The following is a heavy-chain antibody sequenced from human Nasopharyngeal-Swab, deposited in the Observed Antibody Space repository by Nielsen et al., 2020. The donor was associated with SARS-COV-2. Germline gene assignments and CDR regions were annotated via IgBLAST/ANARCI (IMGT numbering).Heavy chain of an antibody. CDR3: ARDLSYYDSSGYPGDY. CDR2: ISYDGSNK. J-gene: IGHJ4*02. Sequence: APGKGLEWVAVISYDGSNKYYADSVKGRFTISRDNSKNTLYLQMNSLRAEDTAVYYCARDLSYYDSSGYPGDYWGQGTLVTVSS. V-gene: IGHV3-30-3*01. D-gene: IGHD3-22*01.